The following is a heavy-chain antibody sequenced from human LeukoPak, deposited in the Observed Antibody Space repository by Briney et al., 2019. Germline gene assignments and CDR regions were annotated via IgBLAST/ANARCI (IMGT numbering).Heavy chain of an antibody. Sequence: GGSLTLSCAASGSPLSSYRMSWVRQAQGKGLGWVANIKEDGSEKYYVDSVKGRFTISRDNAKNSLYLQMNSLRVEDSAVYYCVRGGYQFGYWGQGTLVTVSS. D-gene: IGHD1-26*01. CDR1: GSPLSSYR. J-gene: IGHJ4*02. V-gene: IGHV3-7*01. CDR2: IKEDGSEK. CDR3: VRGGYQFGY.